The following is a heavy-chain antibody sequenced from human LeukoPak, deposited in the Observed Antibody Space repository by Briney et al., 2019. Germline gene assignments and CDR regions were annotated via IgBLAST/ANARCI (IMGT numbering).Heavy chain of an antibody. CDR2: IYHSGST. D-gene: IGHD6-13*01. CDR1: GGSISSCNW. CDR3: ARGLGAAAAPNLDYFDY. J-gene: IGHJ4*02. V-gene: IGHV4-4*02. Sequence: SETLSLTCAVSGGSISSCNWWSWVRQPPGKGLEWIGEIYHSGSTNYNPSLKSRVTISVDTSKNQFSLKLSSVTAADTAVYYCARGLGAAAAPNLDYFDYWGQGTLVTVSS.